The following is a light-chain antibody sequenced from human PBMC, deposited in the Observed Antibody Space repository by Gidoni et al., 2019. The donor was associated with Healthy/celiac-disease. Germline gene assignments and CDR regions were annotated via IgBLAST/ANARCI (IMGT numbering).Light chain of an antibody. CDR2: GKN. CDR3: NSRDSSGNRHWV. CDR1: SRRSYY. V-gene: IGLV3-19*01. J-gene: IGLJ3*02. Sequence: SSELTQDPAVSVALGQTVRITCQGDSRRSYYASWYQQNPGQAPVLVIYGKNNRPSGIPDRFSGSSSGNTASLTITGAQAEDEADYYGNSRDSSGNRHWVFGGGTKLTV.